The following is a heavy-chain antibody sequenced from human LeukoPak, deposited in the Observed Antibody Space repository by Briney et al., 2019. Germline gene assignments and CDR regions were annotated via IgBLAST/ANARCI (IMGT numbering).Heavy chain of an antibody. CDR2: IKQDGSEK. CDR3: ARDGDGMDV. J-gene: IGHJ6*02. CDR1: GFTFSSYW. Sequence: PGGSLRLSCAASGFTFSSYWVSWVRQAPGKGLEWVANIKQDGSEKYYVDSVKGRFTISRDNAKNSLYLQMNSLRAEDTAVYYCARDGDGMDVWGQGTTVTVSS. V-gene: IGHV3-7*01.